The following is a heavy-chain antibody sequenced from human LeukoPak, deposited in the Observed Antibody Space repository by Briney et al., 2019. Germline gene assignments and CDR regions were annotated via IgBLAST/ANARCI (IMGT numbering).Heavy chain of an antibody. CDR1: GDTFSTYG. CDR3: AVIFGLVPFDS. J-gene: IGHJ4*02. V-gene: IGHV1-69*13. D-gene: IGHD3/OR15-3a*01. Sequence: SVKVSCKTSGDTFSTYGFNWVRQAPGQGLEWMGGVIPVFRTPHYAQKFQDRVTISADESTRTVYMELNSLRSEDTAIYFCAVIFGLVPFDSWGQGTLVTVSS. CDR2: VIPVFRTP.